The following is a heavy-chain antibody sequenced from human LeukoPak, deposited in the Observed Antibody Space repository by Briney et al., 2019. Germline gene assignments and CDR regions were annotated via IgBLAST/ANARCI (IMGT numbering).Heavy chain of an antibody. CDR1: GGSISNSFFY. D-gene: IGHD3-10*01. V-gene: IGHV4-61*01. CDR3: AGSFDY. CDR2: IYYSGST. J-gene: IGHJ4*02. Sequence: SETLSLTCTVSGGSISNSFFYWSWIRQPPGKGLEWIGYIYYSGSTNYNPSLKSRVTISVDTSKNQFSLKLSSVTAADTAVYYCAGSFDYCGQGTPGTVSS.